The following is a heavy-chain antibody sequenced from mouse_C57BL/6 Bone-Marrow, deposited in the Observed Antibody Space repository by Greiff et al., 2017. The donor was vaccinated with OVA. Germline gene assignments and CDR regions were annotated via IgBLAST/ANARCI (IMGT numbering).Heavy chain of an antibody. CDR2: INPGSGGT. D-gene: IGHD2-1*01. Sequence: QVHVKQSGAELVRPGTSVKVSCKASGYAFTNYLIEWVKQRPGQGLEWIGVINPGSGGTNYNEKFKGKATLTADKSSSTAYMQLRSLTSEDSAVYCCARWGFGNYCFLAYWGQGTLVTVSA. V-gene: IGHV1-54*01. CDR1: GYAFTNYL. CDR3: ARWGFGNYCFLAY. J-gene: IGHJ3*01.